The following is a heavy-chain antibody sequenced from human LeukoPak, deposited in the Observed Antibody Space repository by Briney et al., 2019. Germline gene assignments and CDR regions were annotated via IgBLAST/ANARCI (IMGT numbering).Heavy chain of an antibody. CDR1: GGSISSSNW. V-gene: IGHV4-4*02. CDR2: IYHSGST. CDR3: ARGPVPDAFDI. J-gene: IGHJ3*02. D-gene: IGHD6-6*01. Sequence: SGTLSLTCAVSGGSISSSNWWSWVRQPPGKGLEWIGEIYHSGSTNYNPSLKSRVTISVDTSKNQFSLKLSSVTAADTAVYYCARGPVPDAFDIWGQGTMVTVSS.